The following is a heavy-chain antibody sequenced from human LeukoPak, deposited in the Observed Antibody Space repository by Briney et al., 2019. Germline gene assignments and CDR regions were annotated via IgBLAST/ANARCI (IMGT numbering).Heavy chain of an antibody. V-gene: IGHV3-48*01. CDR2: ISSSSSTI. Sequence: GGSLRLSCAASGFTFSSYSMNWVRQAPGKGLEWVSYISSSSSTIYYADSVKGRFTISRDNAKNSLYLQMNSLRAEDTAVYYCARDYGDMSPDAFDIWGQGTMVTASS. CDR3: ARDYGDMSPDAFDI. J-gene: IGHJ3*02. D-gene: IGHD4-17*01. CDR1: GFTFSSYS.